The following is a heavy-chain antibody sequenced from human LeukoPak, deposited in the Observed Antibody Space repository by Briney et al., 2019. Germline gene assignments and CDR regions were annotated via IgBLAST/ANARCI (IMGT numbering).Heavy chain of an antibody. Sequence: PGGSLRLSCAASGFTFSNYGMSWVRQAPGKGLEWVSTITGNGGGTYYADSVKGRFTISRDNSKNTLHLHMNSLRAEDTAVYYCAKDSSSRPFDCWGQGTLVTVSS. CDR1: GFTFSNYG. CDR2: ITGNGGGT. CDR3: AKDSSSRPFDC. D-gene: IGHD6-13*01. J-gene: IGHJ4*02. V-gene: IGHV3-23*01.